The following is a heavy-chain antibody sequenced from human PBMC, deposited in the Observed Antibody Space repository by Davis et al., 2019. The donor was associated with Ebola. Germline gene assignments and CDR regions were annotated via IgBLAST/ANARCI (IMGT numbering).Heavy chain of an antibody. CDR2: IKQDGGEK. D-gene: IGHD5-12*01. V-gene: IGHV3-7*03. Sequence: GGSLRLSCAASGFIFSNYWMSWVRQAPGKGPEWVAIIKQDGGEKYYVDSVKGRFTISRDNAKNSVFLQMNSLRGEDTALYYCASGDGRGSSYDMDVWGQGTTVTSP. J-gene: IGHJ6*02. CDR3: ASGDGRGSSYDMDV. CDR1: GFIFSNYW.